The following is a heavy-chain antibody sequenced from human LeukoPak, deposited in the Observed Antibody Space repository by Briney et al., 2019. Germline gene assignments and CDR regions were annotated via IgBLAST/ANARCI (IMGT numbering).Heavy chain of an antibody. CDR3: ARMEGGYDWANWFDP. J-gene: IGHJ5*02. CDR1: GFTFDDYA. CDR2: ISWNSGSI. D-gene: IGHD5-12*01. Sequence: PGRSLRLSCAASGFTFDDYAMHWVRQAPGKGLEWVSGISWNSGSIGYADSVKGRFTISRDNAKNSLYLQMNSLRAEDTALYYCARMEGGYDWANWFDPWGQGTLVTVSS. V-gene: IGHV3-9*01.